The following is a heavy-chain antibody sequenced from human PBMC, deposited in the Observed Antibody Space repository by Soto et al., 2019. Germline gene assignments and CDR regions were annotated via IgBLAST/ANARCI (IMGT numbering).Heavy chain of an antibody. J-gene: IGHJ3*02. CDR3: AREGRLLGAYDI. D-gene: IGHD3-10*01. CDR2: IKPDGRGT. Sequence: PGGSLRLSCAASGFTFSTYWMNWVRQAPGKGLEWVSNIKPDGRGTYYVDSLKGRFTISRDNAKNSLYLQMNNLRAEDMAVYYCAREGRLLGAYDIWGQGTMVTVPS. CDR1: GFTFSTYW. V-gene: IGHV3-7*01.